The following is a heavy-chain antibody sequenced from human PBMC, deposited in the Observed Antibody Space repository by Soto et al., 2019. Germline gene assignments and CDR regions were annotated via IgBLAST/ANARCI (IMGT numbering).Heavy chain of an antibody. CDR3: ARFVTGCISTSCYGVDWFDP. D-gene: IGHD2-2*01. V-gene: IGHV1-8*02. J-gene: IGHJ5*02. CDR2: ISAYNGNT. Sequence: GASVKVSCKASGYTFTSYAISWVRQAPGQGLEWMGWISAYNGNTGYAQKFQGRVTMTRNTSISTAYMELSSLRSEDTAVYYCARFVTGCISTSCYGVDWFDPWGQGTLVTVSS. CDR1: GYTFTSYA.